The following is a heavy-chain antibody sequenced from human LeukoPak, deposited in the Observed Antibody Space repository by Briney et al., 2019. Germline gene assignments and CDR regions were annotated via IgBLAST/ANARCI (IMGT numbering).Heavy chain of an antibody. CDR2: INPNSGGT. D-gene: IGHD2-2*02. V-gene: IGHV1-2*02. CDR1: GYTFTAYY. Sequence: GALVKVSCKASGYTFTAYYMHWVRQAPGQGLEWMGWINPNSGGTNYAQNFQGRVTVTRDTSISTAYMELSRLRSDDTAVYYCARVGYCSSTSCYTRGFTFDIWGQGTLVTISS. CDR3: ARVGYCSSTSCYTRGFTFDI. J-gene: IGHJ3*02.